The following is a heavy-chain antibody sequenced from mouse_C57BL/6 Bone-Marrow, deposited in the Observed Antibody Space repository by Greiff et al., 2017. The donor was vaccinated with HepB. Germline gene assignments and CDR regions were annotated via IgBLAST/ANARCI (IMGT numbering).Heavy chain of an antibody. CDR2: IHPNSGST. D-gene: IGHD2-1*01. J-gene: IGHJ3*01. CDR3: ARLYYGNYEGTWFAY. Sequence: VQLQQPGAELVKPGASVKLSCKASGYTFTSYWMHWVKQRPGQGLEWIGMIHPNSGSTNYNEKFKSKATLTVDKSSSTAYMQLSSLTSEDSAVYYCARLYYGNYEGTWFAYWGQGTLVTVSA. CDR1: GYTFTSYW. V-gene: IGHV1-64*01.